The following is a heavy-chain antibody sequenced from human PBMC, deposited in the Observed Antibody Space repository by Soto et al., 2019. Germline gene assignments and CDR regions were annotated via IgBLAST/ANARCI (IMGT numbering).Heavy chain of an antibody. CDR2: IYYSGST. CDR3: ARLYLVTTVTTDY. Sequence: SETLSLTCTVSGGSISSSSYYWGWIRQPPGKGLEWIGSIYYSGSTYYNPSLKSRVTISIDTSKNQFSLKLSSVTAADTAVYYCARLYLVTTVTTDYWGQGTLVNVS. V-gene: IGHV4-39*01. CDR1: GGSISSSSYY. J-gene: IGHJ4*02. D-gene: IGHD4-17*01.